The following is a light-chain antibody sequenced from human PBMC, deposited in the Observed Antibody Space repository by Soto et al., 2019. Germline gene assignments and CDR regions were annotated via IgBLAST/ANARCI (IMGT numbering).Light chain of an antibody. Sequence: DIQMTQSPSTLCASFGDRVTITCGASQSIGGGLAWYQQITVKAPKLLIYDASSLESGVPSRFSGSGYGTEFNLTISSLQTDDFATYYCQQYDSFPLTFGGGTKVDIK. CDR1: QSIGGG. CDR2: DAS. CDR3: QQYDSFPLT. V-gene: IGKV1-5*01. J-gene: IGKJ4*01.